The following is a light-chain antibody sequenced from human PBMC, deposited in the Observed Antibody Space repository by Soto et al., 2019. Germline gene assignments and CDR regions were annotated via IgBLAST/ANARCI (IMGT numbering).Light chain of an antibody. CDR1: SSNIGANY. J-gene: IGLJ3*02. CDR3: GAWDDSLSGPWV. V-gene: IGLV1-47*01. CDR2: RND. Sequence: QSALTQPPSASGTPGQTVTISCSGGSSNIGANYVYWYQQLPGTAPKLLIYRNDQRPSGVPDRFSGSKSGTSGSLAISGLRSEDEGDYYCGAWDDSLSGPWVFGGGTKVTGL.